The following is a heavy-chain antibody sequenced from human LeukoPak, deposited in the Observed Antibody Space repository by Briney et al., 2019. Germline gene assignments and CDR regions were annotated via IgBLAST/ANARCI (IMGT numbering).Heavy chain of an antibody. CDR1: GASISRDH. CDR2: VDYNGAT. Sequence: PSETLSLTCSVSGASISRDHWNWVRQLPGKRLEWIGNVDYNGATKYNPSLSSRITISLDTSKNLFSLHLTSVTAADTAHYFCTRGHETLDFWGQGRLVTVSS. V-gene: IGHV4-59*01. CDR3: TRGHETLDF. J-gene: IGHJ4*02. D-gene: IGHD2/OR15-2a*01.